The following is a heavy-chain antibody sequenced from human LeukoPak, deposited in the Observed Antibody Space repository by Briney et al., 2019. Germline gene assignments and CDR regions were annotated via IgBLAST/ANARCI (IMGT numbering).Heavy chain of an antibody. Sequence: GGSLRLSCAASGFTLSSFGMVWVRQAPGKGLEWVTLMWYDGRNKYYADSVKGRFTISRDNSKNTVYLQMNSLRGEDTAVYYCATGYWAGFWGQGALVTVSS. CDR3: ATGYWAGF. V-gene: IGHV3-33*01. J-gene: IGHJ4*02. D-gene: IGHD2-15*01. CDR2: MWYDGRNK. CDR1: GFTLSSFG.